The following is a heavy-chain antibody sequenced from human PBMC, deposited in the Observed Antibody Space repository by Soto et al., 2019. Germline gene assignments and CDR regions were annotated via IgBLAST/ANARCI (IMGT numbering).Heavy chain of an antibody. D-gene: IGHD6-13*01. J-gene: IGHJ6*02. CDR1: GYTFTSYA. CDR2: INAGNGNT. V-gene: IGHV1-3*01. Sequence: GASVKVSCKASGYTFTSYAMHWVRQAPGQRLEWMGWINAGNGNTKYSQKFQGRVTITRDTSASTAYMELSGLRSEDTAVYYCARGQEPIQQQPQDYYYYGMDVWGQGTTVTVSS. CDR3: ARGQEPIQQQPQDYYYYGMDV.